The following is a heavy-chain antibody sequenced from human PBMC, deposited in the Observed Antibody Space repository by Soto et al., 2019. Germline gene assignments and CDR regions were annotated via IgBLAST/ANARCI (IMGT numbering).Heavy chain of an antibody. Sequence: SSETLSLTCTVSGGSISSGDYYWSWIRQPPGKGLEWIGYIYYSGSTYYNPSLKSRVTISVDTSKNQFSLKLSSVTAADTAVYYCARDQYYYDSSGYYSDNWFDPWGQGTLVTVSS. V-gene: IGHV4-30-4*01. D-gene: IGHD3-22*01. CDR2: IYYSGST. CDR1: GGSISSGDYY. CDR3: ARDQYYYDSSGYYSDNWFDP. J-gene: IGHJ5*02.